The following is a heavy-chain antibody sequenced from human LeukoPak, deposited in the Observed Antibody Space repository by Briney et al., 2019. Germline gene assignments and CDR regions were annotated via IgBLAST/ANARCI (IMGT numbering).Heavy chain of an antibody. J-gene: IGHJ4*02. CDR3: ARSFLGVAPRWGGY. D-gene: IGHD3-3*01. CDR1: GFTFDDYA. V-gene: IGHV3-9*01. Sequence: GGSLRLSCAASGFTFDDYAMHWVRQAPGKGLEWVSGISWNSGSIGYADSVKGRFTISRDNAKNSLYLQMNSLRAEDTAVYYCARSFLGVAPRWGGYWGQGTLVTVSS. CDR2: ISWNSGSI.